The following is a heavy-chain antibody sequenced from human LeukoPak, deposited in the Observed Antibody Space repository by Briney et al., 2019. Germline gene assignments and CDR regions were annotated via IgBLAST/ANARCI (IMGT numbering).Heavy chain of an antibody. Sequence: GGSLRLSCAASGFTFSSYAMHWVRQAPGKGLEWEAVISYDGSNKYYADSVKGRFTISRDNSKNTLYLQMNSLRAEDTAVYYCARVTRYYDSSALGYYFDYWGQGTLVTVSS. J-gene: IGHJ4*02. V-gene: IGHV3-30-3*01. CDR3: ARVTRYYDSSALGYYFDY. CDR2: ISYDGSNK. CDR1: GFTFSSYA. D-gene: IGHD3-22*01.